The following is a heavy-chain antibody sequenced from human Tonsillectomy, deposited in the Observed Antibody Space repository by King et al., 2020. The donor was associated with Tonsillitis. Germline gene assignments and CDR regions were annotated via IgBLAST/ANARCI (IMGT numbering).Heavy chain of an antibody. CDR3: ARAPTVLRTHYYYMDV. J-gene: IGHJ6*03. Sequence: QLVQSGAEVKKPGSSVKVSCKASGGTFSSYAISWVRQAPGQGLEWMGGIIPIFGTANYAQKCQGRVTITADKSTSPAYMELSSLRSEDTAVYYCARAPTVLRTHYYYMDVWGKGTTVTVSS. V-gene: IGHV1-69*06. D-gene: IGHD2-21*02. CDR2: IIPIFGTA. CDR1: GGTFSSYA.